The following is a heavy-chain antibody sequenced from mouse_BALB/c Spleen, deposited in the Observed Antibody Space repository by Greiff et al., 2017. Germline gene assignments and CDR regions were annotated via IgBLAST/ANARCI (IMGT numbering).Heavy chain of an antibody. D-gene: IGHD2-4*01. CDR1: GFSLTSYG. CDR3: AREYYDYDSAWFAY. J-gene: IGHJ3*01. CDR2: IWAGGST. Sequence: VKLMESGPGLVAPSQSLSITCTVSGFSLTSYGVHWVRQPPGKGLEWLGVIWAGGSTNYNSALMSRLSISKDNSKSQVFLKMNSLQTDDTAMYYCAREYYDYDSAWFAYWGQGTLVTVSA. V-gene: IGHV2-9*02.